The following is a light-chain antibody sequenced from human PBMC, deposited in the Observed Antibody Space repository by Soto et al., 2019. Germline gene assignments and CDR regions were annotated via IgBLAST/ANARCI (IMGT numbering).Light chain of an antibody. V-gene: IGKV3-20*01. CDR3: QQYGSSPPLT. Sequence: ENVLTQSPGTLSLSPGERATLSCRASQSVSSSLAWYQQKPGQAPRLLIHGASSRATGIPDRFSGSGSGTDFTLTISRLEPEDFAVYYCQQYGSSPPLTFGGGTKVDIK. CDR2: GAS. CDR1: QSVSSS. J-gene: IGKJ4*01.